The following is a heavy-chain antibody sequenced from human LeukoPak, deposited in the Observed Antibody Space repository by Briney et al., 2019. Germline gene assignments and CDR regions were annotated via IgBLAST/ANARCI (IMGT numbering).Heavy chain of an antibody. D-gene: IGHD3-22*01. Sequence: GASVKVSCKASGYTFTSYDISWVRQAPGQGLEWMGWISAYNGNTNYAQNLQGRVTMTRNTSISTAYMELSSLRSEDTAVYYCARGPYYYDSSGYPYYFDYWGQGTLVTVSS. CDR3: ARGPYYYDSSGYPYYFDY. CDR2: ISAYNGNT. J-gene: IGHJ4*02. CDR1: GYTFTSYD. V-gene: IGHV1-18*01.